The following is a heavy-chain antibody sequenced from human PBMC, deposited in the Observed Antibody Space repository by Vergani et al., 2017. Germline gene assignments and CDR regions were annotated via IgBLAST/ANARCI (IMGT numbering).Heavy chain of an antibody. CDR1: GGSMSDFY. CDR3: ARGNCGVNCPKYNWLAP. V-gene: IGHV4-4*07. Sequence: QVHLQESGPGVLKLSDTLSLTCTVSGGSMSDFYWTWIRQPAGRGREWIGRIYPNGNGNYNESLRSRLTISIDTSRSRFSLSLSSVTAADTAVYYCARGNCGVNCPKYNWLAPWGRGILVTVSS. CDR2: IYPNGNG. D-gene: IGHD2-21*01. J-gene: IGHJ5*02.